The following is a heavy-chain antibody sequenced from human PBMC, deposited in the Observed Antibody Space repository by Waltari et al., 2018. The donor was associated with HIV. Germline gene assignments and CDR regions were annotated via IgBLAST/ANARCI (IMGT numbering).Heavy chain of an antibody. CDR2: RNPNSDKQ. CDR1: GYTFINFD. D-gene: IGHD3-22*01. CDR3: ARNSSGKGNRYLYYGLDI. V-gene: IGHV1-8*02. Sequence: QVHLVQSGPEVKRPGASVKISCQAYGYTFINFDVNWVRQAAGQGPEWLGWRNPNSDKQESPSMLEEKVTMTRDVSTDTAYMEMSGLTPEDTAIYYCARNSSGKGNRYLYYGLDIWGQGTPVTV. J-gene: IGHJ6*02.